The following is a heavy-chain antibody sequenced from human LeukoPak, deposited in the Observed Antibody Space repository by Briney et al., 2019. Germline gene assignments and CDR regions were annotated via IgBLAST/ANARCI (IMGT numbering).Heavy chain of an antibody. V-gene: IGHV3-66*01. D-gene: IGHD3-10*01. CDR1: GFTFSSNY. Sequence: GGSLRLSCAASGFTFSSNYMSWVRQAPGKGLEWVSVIYSGGSTYYADSVKGRFTISRDNSKNTLYLQMNSLRAEDTAVYYCARLSGTDRPFDYWGQGTLVTVSS. CDR2: IYSGGST. CDR3: ARLSGTDRPFDY. J-gene: IGHJ4*02.